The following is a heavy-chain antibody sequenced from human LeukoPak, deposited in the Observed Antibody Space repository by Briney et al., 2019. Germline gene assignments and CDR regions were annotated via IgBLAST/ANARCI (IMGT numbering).Heavy chain of an antibody. V-gene: IGHV4-59*01. CDR3: ARALLRYDSSSRSLSWYFDL. D-gene: IGHD3-22*01. CDR1: RGSISSYY. CDR2: IYNREST. Sequence: PSETLSLTCTVSRGSISSYYWTWIRQPPGKVLEWIGYIYNRESTNYNPSLKSRVTISVDTSKNQFSLNLSSGTAADTAIYYCARALLRYDSSSRSLSWYFDLWGRGTLVTVSS. J-gene: IGHJ2*01.